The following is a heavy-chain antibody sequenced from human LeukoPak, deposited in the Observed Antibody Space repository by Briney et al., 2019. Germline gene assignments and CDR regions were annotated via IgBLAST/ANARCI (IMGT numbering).Heavy chain of an antibody. Sequence: PSETLSLTCTVSGGSVSSGSYYWSWIRQPPGKGLEWIGYIYYSGSTNYNPSLKSRVTISVDTSKNQFSLKLSSVTAADTAVYYCARGGTYYYDRSGYYPEADYWGQGTLVTVSS. CDR1: GGSVSSGSYY. V-gene: IGHV4-61*01. J-gene: IGHJ4*02. D-gene: IGHD3-22*01. CDR3: ARGGTYYYDRSGYYPEADY. CDR2: IYYSGST.